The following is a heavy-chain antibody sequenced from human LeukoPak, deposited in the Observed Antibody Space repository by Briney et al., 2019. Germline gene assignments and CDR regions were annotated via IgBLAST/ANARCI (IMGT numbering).Heavy chain of an antibody. CDR1: GFTFSRYW. J-gene: IGHJ4*02. CDR3: AKDALYCSSTRCYLFDY. CDR2: INTDGRTI. Sequence: PGGSLRLSCAASGFTFSRYWMHWVRQAPGKGLVWVSRINTDGRTITYADSVKGRFTISRDNSENTLYLQMNSLRAEDTAVYYCAKDALYCSSTRCYLFDYWGQGTLVTVSS. V-gene: IGHV3-74*01. D-gene: IGHD2-2*01.